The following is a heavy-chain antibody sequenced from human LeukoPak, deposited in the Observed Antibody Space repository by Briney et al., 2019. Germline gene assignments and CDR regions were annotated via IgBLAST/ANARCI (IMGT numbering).Heavy chain of an antibody. CDR1: GFTFSSYA. V-gene: IGHV3-23*01. Sequence: GGSLRLSCAASGFTFSSYAMNWARQAPGKGLEWVSAISGSGGSTYYADSVKGRFTISRDNSKNTLYLLMNSLRAEDTAVYYCAKSRVITYYYFDYWGQGTLVTVSS. D-gene: IGHD3-22*01. CDR3: AKSRVITYYYFDY. CDR2: ISGSGGST. J-gene: IGHJ4*02.